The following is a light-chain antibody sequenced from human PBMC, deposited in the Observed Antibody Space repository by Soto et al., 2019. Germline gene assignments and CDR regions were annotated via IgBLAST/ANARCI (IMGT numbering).Light chain of an antibody. CDR2: AAS. CDR3: QQSYSTTWT. V-gene: IGKV1-39*01. Sequence: DIQMTPSPSSLSASVGDRVTITCRASQGISTYLNWYHQKPGKAPKLLIYAASSLQSGVPSRFSGSGSETDFTLTISSLQPEDFATYSCQQSYSTTWTFGQGTKVDIK. J-gene: IGKJ1*01. CDR1: QGISTY.